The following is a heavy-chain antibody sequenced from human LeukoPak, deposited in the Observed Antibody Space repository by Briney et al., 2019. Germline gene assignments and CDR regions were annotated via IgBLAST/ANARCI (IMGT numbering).Heavy chain of an antibody. Sequence: PGGSLRLSCAASGFTFGTYAMHWVRQAPGKGLEWVAVTWYDGSDNYYAASVRGRFTISRDNSKSTVYLQMNSLRVEDTAVYYCARSRVVTPLDYWGRGTLVTVSS. J-gene: IGHJ4*02. CDR1: GFTFGTYA. CDR2: TWYDGSDN. D-gene: IGHD2-21*02. CDR3: ARSRVVTPLDY. V-gene: IGHV3-33*01.